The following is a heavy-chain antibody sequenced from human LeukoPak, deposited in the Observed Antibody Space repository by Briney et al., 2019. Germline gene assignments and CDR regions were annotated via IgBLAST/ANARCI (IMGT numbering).Heavy chain of an antibody. CDR1: GFTFSSYW. J-gene: IGHJ4*02. Sequence: PGGSLRLSCAASGFTFSSYWMHWVRQAPGKGLVWVSRINSDGSSTSYADSVKGRFTIPRDNAKNTLYLQMNSLRAEDTAVYYCASKGNYDFWSGSESWGQGTLVTVSS. CDR3: ASKGNYDFWSGSES. V-gene: IGHV3-74*01. D-gene: IGHD3-3*01. CDR2: INSDGSST.